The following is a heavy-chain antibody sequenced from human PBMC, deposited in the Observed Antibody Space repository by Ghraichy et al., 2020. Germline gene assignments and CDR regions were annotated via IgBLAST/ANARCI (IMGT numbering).Heavy chain of an antibody. J-gene: IGHJ5*02. CDR2: ISHDEGNK. Sequence: GGSLRLSCAASGLTLTTSVIHWVRHAPGRGLEWVALISHDEGNKQYADSVKGRFTISRDISKNTVYLQMDGLRPEDTAVYYCAKEAGSSGHAGWFDPWGQGTLVTVSS. V-gene: IGHV3-30*18. CDR1: GLTLTTSV. D-gene: IGHD6-19*01. CDR3: AKEAGSSGHAGWFDP.